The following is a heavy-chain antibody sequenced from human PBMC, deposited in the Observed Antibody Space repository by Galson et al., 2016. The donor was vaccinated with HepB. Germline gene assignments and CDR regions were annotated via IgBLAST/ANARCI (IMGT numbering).Heavy chain of an antibody. D-gene: IGHD2-2*01. CDR3: TTERGAYCGSTTCYSQIDY. CDR2: IIPRFGTT. Sequence: SVKVSCKAVGGIFHNFAFTWVRQAPGQGLEWMGGIIPRFGTTNNAQRFEGRVTITADASTSTAFMELNSLTSDDTAVYYCTTERGAYCGSTTCYSQIDYWGQGTLVTVSS. J-gene: IGHJ4*02. V-gene: IGHV1-69*13. CDR1: GGIFHNFA.